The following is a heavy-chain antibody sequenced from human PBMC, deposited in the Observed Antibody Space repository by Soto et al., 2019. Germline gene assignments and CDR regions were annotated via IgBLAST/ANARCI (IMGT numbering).Heavy chain of an antibody. CDR2: VSTRGDIT. J-gene: IGHJ6*02. CDR1: GLNFNDYA. CDR3: ARGDRGGSGSPASYYYSGLDV. V-gene: IGHV3-23*01. D-gene: IGHD3-10*01. Sequence: EVQLLESGGDLVQPGGSLRLSCAASGLNFNDYAMTWVRQAPGKGLEWVSSVSTRGDITYYSDSVKGRFPISRDNSTNTLFLHMNSLRAEDTALYYCARGDRGGSGSPASYYYSGLDVWGLGTTVTVSS.